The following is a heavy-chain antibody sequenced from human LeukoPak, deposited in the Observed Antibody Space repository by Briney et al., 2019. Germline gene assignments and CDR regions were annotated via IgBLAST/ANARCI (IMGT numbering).Heavy chain of an antibody. CDR1: GYTFTGYY. V-gene: IGHV1-2*02. CDR3: ARDKGSGYLPFDF. Sequence: ASVKVSCKASGYTFTGYYMHWVRQAPGQGLEWMGWINPNSGDTNYAQKFQGRVTMTRDTSISTAYMEMSSLRSDDTAVYFCARDKGSGYLPFDFWGQGTLVTVSS. D-gene: IGHD5-18*01. J-gene: IGHJ4*02. CDR2: INPNSGDT.